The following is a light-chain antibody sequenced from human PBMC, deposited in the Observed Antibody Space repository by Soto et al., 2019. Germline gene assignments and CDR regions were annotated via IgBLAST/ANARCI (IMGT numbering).Light chain of an antibody. CDR2: DVS. CDR1: SSDVGGYNY. V-gene: IGLV2-14*01. J-gene: IGLJ1*01. CDR3: SSYTSSSTRV. Sequence: QSALTQPASVSGSPGQSITFSCTGTSSDVGGYNYVSWYQQHPGKAPKLMIYDVSNRPSGVSNRFSGSKSGNTASLTISGLQAEDEADYYCSSYTSSSTRVFVTGTKVTVL.